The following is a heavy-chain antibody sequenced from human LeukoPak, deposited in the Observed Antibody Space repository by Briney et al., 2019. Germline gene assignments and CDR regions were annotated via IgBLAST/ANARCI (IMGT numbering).Heavy chain of an antibody. V-gene: IGHV4-39*01. J-gene: IGHJ4*02. CDR3: ARPGGDGYNWDY. CDR1: GGSISSYY. Sequence: SETLSLTCTVSGGSISSYYWSWIRQPPGKGLEWIGSIYYSGSTYYNPSLKSRVTISVDTSKNQFSLKLSSVTAADTAVYYCARPGGDGYNWDYWGQGTLVTVSS. D-gene: IGHD5-24*01. CDR2: IYYSGST.